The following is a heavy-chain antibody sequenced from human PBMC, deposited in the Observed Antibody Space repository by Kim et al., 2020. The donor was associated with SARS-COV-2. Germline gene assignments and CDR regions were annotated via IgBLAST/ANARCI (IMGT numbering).Heavy chain of an antibody. CDR2: ISGSGGRT. V-gene: IGHV3-23*01. CDR3: AKCLVAAANLNYYYGMDV. D-gene: IGHD2-2*01. J-gene: IGHJ6*02. Sequence: GGSLRLSCAASGFTFSNFAMSWVRQAPGKGLEWVSVISGSGGRTYYADSEKGRFTISRDNSKKTLHLQMNSLRAEDTAVYYCAKCLVAAANLNYYYGMDVWGQGTTVTVSS. CDR1: GFTFSNFA.